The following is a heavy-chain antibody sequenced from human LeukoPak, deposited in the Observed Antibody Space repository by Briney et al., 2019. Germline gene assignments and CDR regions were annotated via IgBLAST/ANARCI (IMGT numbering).Heavy chain of an antibody. CDR2: INHSGST. J-gene: IGHJ4*02. D-gene: IGHD6-13*01. CDR3: ARDSSSSWYFSD. CDR1: GGSFSGYY. V-gene: IGHV4-34*01. Sequence: SETLSLTCAVYGGSFSGYYWSWIRQPPGKGLEWIGEINHSGSTNYNPSLKSRVTISVDTSKNQFSLKLSSVTAADTAVYYCARDSSSSWYFSDWGQGTLVTVSS.